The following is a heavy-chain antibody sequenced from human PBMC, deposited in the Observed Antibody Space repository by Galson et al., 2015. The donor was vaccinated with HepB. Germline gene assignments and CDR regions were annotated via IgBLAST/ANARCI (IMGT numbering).Heavy chain of an antibody. CDR3: ARDRNVVPAANFDY. Sequence: KVSCKASGGTFSSYAISWVRQAPGQGLEWMGGIIPIFGTANYAQKFQGRVTITADESTSTAYMELSSLRSEDTAVYYCARDRNVVPAANFDYWGQGTLVTVSS. J-gene: IGHJ4*02. CDR1: GGTFSSYA. D-gene: IGHD2-2*01. CDR2: IIPIFGTA. V-gene: IGHV1-69*01.